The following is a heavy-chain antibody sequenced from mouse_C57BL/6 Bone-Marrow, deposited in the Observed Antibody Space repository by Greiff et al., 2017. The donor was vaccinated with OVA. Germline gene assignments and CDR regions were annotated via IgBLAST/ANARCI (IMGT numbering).Heavy chain of an antibody. CDR2: INPNNGGT. J-gene: IGHJ4*01. V-gene: IGHV1-22*01. D-gene: IGHD1-1*01. Sequence: VQLQQSGPELVKPGASVKMSCKASGYTFTDYNMHWVKQSHGKSLEWIGYINPNNGGTSYNQKFKGKATLTVNKSSSTAYMELRSLTSEDSAVYYCARNPDGPIYAMDYWGQGTSVTVSS. CDR3: ARNPDGPIYAMDY. CDR1: GYTFTDYN.